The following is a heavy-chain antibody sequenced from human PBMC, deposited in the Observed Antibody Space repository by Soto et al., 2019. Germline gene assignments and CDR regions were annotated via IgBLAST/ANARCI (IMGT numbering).Heavy chain of an antibody. V-gene: IGHV4-59*13. CDR2: IYYSGTT. J-gene: IGHJ5*02. Sequence: PSETLSLTCTVSGSSTSSFYWSWIRQPPGKGLEWIGYIYYSGTTNYNPSLKSRVTISIDTSKNQFSLKLSSVTAADTAVYYCARNLYYDFWSGWGFDPWGQGTLVTVSS. D-gene: IGHD3-3*01. CDR3: ARNLYYDFWSGWGFDP. CDR1: GSSTSSFY.